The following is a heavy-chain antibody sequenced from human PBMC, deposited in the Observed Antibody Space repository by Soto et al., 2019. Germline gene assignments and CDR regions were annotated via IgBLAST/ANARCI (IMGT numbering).Heavy chain of an antibody. Sequence: VKVSCKASGGTFSSYAVSWVRQAPGQGLEWMGGIIPIFGTANYAQKFQGRVTITADESTSTAYMELSSLRSEDTAVYYCASRGYSYGFFDYWGQGTLVTVSS. CDR2: IIPIFGTA. V-gene: IGHV1-69*13. D-gene: IGHD5-18*01. CDR1: GGTFSSYA. J-gene: IGHJ4*02. CDR3: ASRGYSYGFFDY.